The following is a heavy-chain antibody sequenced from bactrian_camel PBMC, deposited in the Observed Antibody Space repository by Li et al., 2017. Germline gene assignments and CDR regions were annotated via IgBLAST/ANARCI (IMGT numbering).Heavy chain of an antibody. Sequence: HVQLVESGGGSVEVEGSLTLSCVATGVTYVGPCMGWFRQPPGKEREGVGTIDSRGNAHLFEAVKGRFSVSKDNAKNTLYLEMNSLTPEDTGMYYCAAGGGGIAGECIAWEDDFSYWGQGTQVTVS. D-gene: IGHD1*01. CDR2: IDSRGNA. V-gene: IGHV3S55*01. CDR1: GVTYVGPC. J-gene: IGHJ6*01. CDR3: AAGGGGIAGECIAWEDDFSY.